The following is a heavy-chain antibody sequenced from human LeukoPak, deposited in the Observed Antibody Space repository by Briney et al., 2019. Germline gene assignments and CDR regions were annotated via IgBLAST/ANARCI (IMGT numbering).Heavy chain of an antibody. CDR1: GGTFSSYA. Sequence: SVKVSCKASGGTFSSYAISWVRQAPGQGLEWMGRIIPIFGTANYAQKFQGRVTITTDDTTSTAYMELSSMRSEDTAVYYCASSPDYYGSGSYYSSWGQGTLVTVSS. CDR3: ASSPDYYGSGSYYSS. V-gene: IGHV1-69*05. CDR2: IIPIFGTA. D-gene: IGHD3-10*01. J-gene: IGHJ4*02.